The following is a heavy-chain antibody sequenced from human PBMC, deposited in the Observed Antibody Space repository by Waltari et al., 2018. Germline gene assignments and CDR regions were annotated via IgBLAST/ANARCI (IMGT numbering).Heavy chain of an antibody. CDR3: ARADYYDSSATF. V-gene: IGHV4-30-4*08. J-gene: IGHJ4*02. D-gene: IGHD3-22*01. Sequence: QVQLQESGPGLVKPSQTLSLPCPVSGGSLSSGHYYWSWIRQPPGKGLEWIGYIYYSGSTYYNPSLKSRVTISVDTSKNQFSLKLSSVTAADTAVYYCARADYYDSSATFWGQGTLVTVSS. CDR1: GGSLSSGHYY. CDR2: IYYSGST.